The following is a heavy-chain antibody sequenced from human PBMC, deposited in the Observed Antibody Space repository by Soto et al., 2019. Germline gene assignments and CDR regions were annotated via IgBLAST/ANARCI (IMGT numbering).Heavy chain of an antibody. CDR3: AVGGYCTSASCPNY. CDR1: GYTFTTYG. D-gene: IGHD2-2*01. V-gene: IGHV1-18*01. Sequence: ASVKVSCKASGYTFTTYGISWVRQAPGQGLEWMGWISAYYGNTNSAQKFQGRVTMTTDTSTSTAYMELRGLRSDDTAVYYCAVGGYCTSASCPNYRGQGTLVTVSS. J-gene: IGHJ4*02. CDR2: ISAYYGNT.